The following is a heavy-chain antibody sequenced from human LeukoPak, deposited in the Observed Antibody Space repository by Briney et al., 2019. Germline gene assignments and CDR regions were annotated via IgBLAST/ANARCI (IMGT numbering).Heavy chain of an antibody. Sequence: PSETLSLTCTVSGGSISSSSYYWGWIRQPPGKGLEWIGSIYYSGSTYYNPSLKRRVTISVDTSKNQFSLNLSSVTAADTSVYFCARHRTQFHISTGYRQGTDFDYWGQGTLVTVSS. V-gene: IGHV4-39*01. CDR3: ARHRTQFHISTGYRQGTDFDY. CDR1: GGSISSSSYY. J-gene: IGHJ4*02. CDR2: IYYSGST. D-gene: IGHD3-9*01.